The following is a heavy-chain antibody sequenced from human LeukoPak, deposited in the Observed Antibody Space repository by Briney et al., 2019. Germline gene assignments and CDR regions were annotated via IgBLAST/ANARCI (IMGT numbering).Heavy chain of an antibody. Sequence: PGGSLRLSCAASGFTFSSYAMGWVRQAPGKGLEWVSAISGSGGSTYYADSVKGRFTISRDNSKNTLYLQMNSLRAEDTAVYYCAKVGYGAITMVRGVIDYWGQGTLVTVSS. CDR2: ISGSGGST. D-gene: IGHD3-10*01. CDR3: AKVGYGAITMVRGVIDY. CDR1: GFTFSSYA. V-gene: IGHV3-23*01. J-gene: IGHJ4*02.